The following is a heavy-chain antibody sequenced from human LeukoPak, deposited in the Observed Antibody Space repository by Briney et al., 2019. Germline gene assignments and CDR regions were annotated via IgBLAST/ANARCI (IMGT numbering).Heavy chain of an antibody. D-gene: IGHD3-10*01. CDR3: ARDKTSRESNEIDY. CDR2: INRDGSTT. V-gene: IGHV3-74*01. J-gene: IGHJ4*02. Sequence: GGSLRLSCAASGFTFSNYWVHWVRQAPGKGLVWVSRINRDGSTTNYADSVKGRFTVSRDNAKNTLNLQMNSLRAEDTAVYYCARDKTSRESNEIDYWGQGTLVTVSS. CDR1: GFTFSNYW.